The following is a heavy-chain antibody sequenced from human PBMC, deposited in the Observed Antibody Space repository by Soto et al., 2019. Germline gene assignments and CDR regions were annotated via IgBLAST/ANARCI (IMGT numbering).Heavy chain of an antibody. J-gene: IGHJ5*02. Sequence: SETLSLTCSVSGGSIRSYYWSWIRQPPGKGLEWIGYIYHSGSTNYNPSLKSRVTISVDTSKNQFSLKLSSVTAADTAVYYCARTPSVGGYYGSGSYLDNWFDPWGQGTLVNVSS. CDR1: GGSIRSYY. D-gene: IGHD3-10*01. CDR2: IYHSGST. V-gene: IGHV4-59*08. CDR3: ARTPSVGGYYGSGSYLDNWFDP.